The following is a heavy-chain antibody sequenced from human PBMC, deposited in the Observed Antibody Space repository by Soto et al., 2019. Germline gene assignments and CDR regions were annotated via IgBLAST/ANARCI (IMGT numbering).Heavy chain of an antibody. J-gene: IGHJ4*02. Sequence: EVQLLESGGGFAQPGGSLRLSCAASGFSLSNSAMSWVRQAPGKGLEWVSSLSGTGGSTYYAVSVKGRFTISRDSSKNALYLQMNSLTAEDTAVYYCANYGSSSWFFDSWGQGTLVTVSS. V-gene: IGHV3-23*01. CDR1: GFSLSNSA. D-gene: IGHD6-13*01. CDR2: LSGTGGST. CDR3: ANYGSSSWFFDS.